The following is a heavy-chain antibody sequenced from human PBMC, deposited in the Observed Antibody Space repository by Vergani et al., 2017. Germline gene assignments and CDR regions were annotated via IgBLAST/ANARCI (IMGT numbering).Heavy chain of an antibody. CDR2: IRSKAYGGTT. J-gene: IGHJ4*02. D-gene: IGHD6-19*01. V-gene: IGHV3-49*03. Sequence: EVQLVESGGGLVQPGRSLRLSCTASGFTFGDYAMSWFRQAPGKGLEWVGFIRSKAYGGTTEYAASVKGRFTISRDDSKSIAYLQMNSLKTEDTAVYYCTRDGGGVYSSGWYIDYWGQGTLVTVSS. CDR1: GFTFGDYA. CDR3: TRDGGGVYSSGWYIDY.